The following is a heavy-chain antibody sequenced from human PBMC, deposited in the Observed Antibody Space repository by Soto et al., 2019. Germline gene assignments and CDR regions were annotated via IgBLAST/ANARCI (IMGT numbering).Heavy chain of an antibody. V-gene: IGHV1-18*01. CDR3: ARGGWKDAFDI. CDR2: ISDYNGNT. D-gene: IGHD1-1*01. J-gene: IGHJ3*02. CDR1: GYTFTSYG. Sequence: ASVKVSCKASGYTFTSYGISWVRQAPGKGLEWMGWISDYNGNTQYEQKLQGRVTMTTDTSTSTAYMELRSLSCDDSAVYYCARGGWKDAFDIWGQGTMVTVSS.